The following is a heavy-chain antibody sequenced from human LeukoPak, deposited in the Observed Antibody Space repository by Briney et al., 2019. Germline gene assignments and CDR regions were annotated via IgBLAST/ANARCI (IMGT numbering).Heavy chain of an antibody. D-gene: IGHD2-15*01. V-gene: IGHV3-48*04. J-gene: IGHJ4*02. CDR1: GFTFRSYS. Sequence: GGSLRLSCAASGFTFRSYSMHWVRQAPGKGLEWVSYISSTSSTIYYADSVKGRFTISRDNSKNTLYLQMNSLRAEDTAVYYCAKPAYCSGGSCYSIGYFDYWGQGTLVTVSS. CDR2: ISSTSSTI. CDR3: AKPAYCSGGSCYSIGYFDY.